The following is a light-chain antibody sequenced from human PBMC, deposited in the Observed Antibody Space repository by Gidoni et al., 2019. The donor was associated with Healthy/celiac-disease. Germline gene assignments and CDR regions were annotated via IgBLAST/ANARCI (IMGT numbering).Light chain of an antibody. CDR1: SSNFGGYNY. J-gene: IGLJ2*01. V-gene: IGLV2-8*01. CDR3: SLYAGSNNFVV. CDR2: EVS. Sequence: QYAPPQPPSASASPGQSVTISCTGTSSNFGGYNYVSWYQQHPGIAPKLMIYEVSKRPSGVPARFSGSKSGNTASLTVSVLQAEDEADYCCSLYAGSNNFVVFGGGTKLTVL.